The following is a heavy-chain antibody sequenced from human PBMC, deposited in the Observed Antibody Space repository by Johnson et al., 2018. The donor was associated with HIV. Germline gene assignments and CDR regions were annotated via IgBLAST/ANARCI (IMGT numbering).Heavy chain of an antibody. V-gene: IGHV3-53*01. D-gene: IGHD1-26*01. J-gene: IGHJ3*02. CDR3: ARVRVGAFDI. CDR2: IYSGGST. CDR1: NFTFKDYY. Sequence: VQLVESGGDLIKPGGSLRLSCATSNFTFKDYYMNWIRQAPGKGLEWVSIIYSGGSTYYTRSVKGRFTISRDNSKNMLFLQINSLRVEDTAVYYCARVRVGAFDIWGQGTMVTVSS.